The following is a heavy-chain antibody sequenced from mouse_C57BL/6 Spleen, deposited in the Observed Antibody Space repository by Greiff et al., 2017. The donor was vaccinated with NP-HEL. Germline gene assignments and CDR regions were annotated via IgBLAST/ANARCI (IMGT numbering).Heavy chain of an antibody. V-gene: IGHV1-72*01. J-gene: IGHJ1*03. Sequence: VQLQQPGAELVKPGASVKLSCKASGYTFTSYWMHWVKQRPGRGLEWIGRIDPNSGGTKYNEKFKSKATLTVDKPSSTAYMQLSSLTSEDSAVYYCARSPITTVVPYWYFDVWGTGTTVTVSS. D-gene: IGHD1-1*01. CDR2: IDPNSGGT. CDR1: GYTFTSYW. CDR3: ARSPITTVVPYWYFDV.